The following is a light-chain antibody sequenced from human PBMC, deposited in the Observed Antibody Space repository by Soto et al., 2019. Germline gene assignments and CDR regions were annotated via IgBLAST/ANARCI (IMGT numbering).Light chain of an antibody. CDR1: QSVLYSSNNKNY. V-gene: IGKV4-1*01. CDR2: WAS. CDR3: QHGYSTPLT. Sequence: DIVMTQSPDSLAVSLGERATINCKSSQSVLYSSNNKNYLAWYQQKPGQPPKLLIYWASTRESGVPDRVSGSGSGTDFTLTISSLQPEDFATYFCQHGYSTPLTFGGGTKVDIK. J-gene: IGKJ4*01.